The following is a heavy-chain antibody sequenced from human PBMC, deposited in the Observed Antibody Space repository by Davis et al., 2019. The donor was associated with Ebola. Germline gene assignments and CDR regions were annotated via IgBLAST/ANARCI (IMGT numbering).Heavy chain of an antibody. J-gene: IGHJ4*02. D-gene: IGHD3-10*01. CDR1: GYTFTSYG. CDR3: ARDSGMVRAHLCDY. Sequence: ASVKVSCKASGYTFTSYGISWVRQAPGQGLEWMGWISAYNGSTNYAQKLQGRVTMTTDTSTSTAYMELRSLRSDDTAVYYCARDSGMVRAHLCDYWGQGTLVTVSS. V-gene: IGHV1-18*01. CDR2: ISAYNGST.